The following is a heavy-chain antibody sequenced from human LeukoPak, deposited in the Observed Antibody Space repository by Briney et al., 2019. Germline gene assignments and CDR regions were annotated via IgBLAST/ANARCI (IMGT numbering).Heavy chain of an antibody. CDR1: GGAITNDNFY. J-gene: IGHJ4*02. CDR3: ARLFDS. V-gene: IGHV4-39*02. CDR2: INYSGTT. Sequence: SETLSLTCTVSGGAITNDNFYWGWVRQPPGKGLEGVGSINYSGTTYYNPSLRSRLSISVDTSRTHFFLTLNSVTAADTAVYYCARLFDSWGRGILVTVSS.